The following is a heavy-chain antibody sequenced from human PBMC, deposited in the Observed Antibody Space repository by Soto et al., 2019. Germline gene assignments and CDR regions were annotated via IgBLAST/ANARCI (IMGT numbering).Heavy chain of an antibody. CDR1: GGSVTSGGYY. D-gene: IGHD3-10*01. Sequence: QVQLQESGPGLVRPSQTLSLTCTVSGGSVTSGGYYWSWIRHCPGKGLEWIGYIYSSGDTNYNPFLNSRVPMSVDTSPKQFSLRLTSVVVADTAIYYCTRDGGPPVTHGYDSWGEGILVTVSS. J-gene: IGHJ5*01. V-gene: IGHV4-31*03. CDR2: IYSSGDT. CDR3: TRDGGPPVTHGYDS.